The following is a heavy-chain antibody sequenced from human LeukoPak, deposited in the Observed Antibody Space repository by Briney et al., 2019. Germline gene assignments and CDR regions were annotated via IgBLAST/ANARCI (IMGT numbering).Heavy chain of an antibody. J-gene: IGHJ4*02. CDR2: IYYSGST. CDR1: GGSISSGGYY. D-gene: IGHD1/OR15-1a*01. CDR3: ARRTRWYFDY. Sequence: SPSQTLSLTCTVSGGSISSGGYYWSWIRQHPGKGLEWIGYIYYSGSTYYNPSLKSRVTISVDTSKNQFSLKLSSVTAADTAVYYCARRTRWYFDYWGQGTLVTVSS. V-gene: IGHV4-31*03.